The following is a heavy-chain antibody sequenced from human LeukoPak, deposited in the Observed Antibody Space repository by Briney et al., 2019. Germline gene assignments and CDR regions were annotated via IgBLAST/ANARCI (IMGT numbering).Heavy chain of an antibody. J-gene: IGHJ4*02. D-gene: IGHD2-15*01. Sequence: ASVKVSCKASGYTFTSYDINWVRQATGQGLEWMGWMNPNSGNAGYAQKFQGRVTMTRNTSISTAYMELSSLRSEDTAVYYCARGYCSGGSCCLDYWGQGTLVTVSS. CDR2: MNPNSGNA. CDR1: GYTFTSYD. CDR3: ARGYCSGGSCCLDY. V-gene: IGHV1-8*01.